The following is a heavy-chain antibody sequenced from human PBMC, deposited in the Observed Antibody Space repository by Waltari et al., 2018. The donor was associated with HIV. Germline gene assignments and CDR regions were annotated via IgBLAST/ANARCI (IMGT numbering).Heavy chain of an antibody. V-gene: IGHV1-18*01. CDR1: GYTFTSYG. CDR2: ISAYNGNT. D-gene: IGHD3-22*01. J-gene: IGHJ6*02. CDR3: ARGIVVVITTFGQAGYYGMDV. Sequence: QVQLVQSGAEVKKPGASVKVSCKASGYTFTSYGISWVRQAPGQGLEWMGWISAYNGNTNYAQKLQGRVTMTTDTSTSTAYMELRSLRSDDTAVYYCARGIVVVITTFGQAGYYGMDVWGQGTTVTVSS.